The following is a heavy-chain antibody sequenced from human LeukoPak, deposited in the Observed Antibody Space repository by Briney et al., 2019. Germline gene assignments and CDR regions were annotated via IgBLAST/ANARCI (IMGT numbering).Heavy chain of an antibody. Sequence: ASVKVSCKASGYTFTNYAISWVRQAPGQGLEWMGWISAYNGNTNYAQKLQGRVTMTTDTSTSTAYMELRSLRSDDTAVYYCARDEVVAATTGSHDAFDIWGQGTMVTVSS. V-gene: IGHV1-18*01. J-gene: IGHJ3*02. CDR2: ISAYNGNT. CDR3: ARDEVVAATTGSHDAFDI. CDR1: GYTFTNYA. D-gene: IGHD2-15*01.